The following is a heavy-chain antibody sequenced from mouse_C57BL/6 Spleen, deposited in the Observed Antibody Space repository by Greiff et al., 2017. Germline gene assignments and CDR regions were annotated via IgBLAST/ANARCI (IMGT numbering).Heavy chain of an antibody. Sequence: QVQLQQSGPELVKPGASVKISCKASGYAFSSSWMNWVKKRPGKGLEWIGRIYPGDGDTNYNGKFKGKATLTADKSSSTAYMQLSSLTSEDSAVYFCARFPTGTDYAMDYWGQGTSVTVSS. V-gene: IGHV1-82*01. CDR3: ARFPTGTDYAMDY. CDR2: IYPGDGDT. D-gene: IGHD4-1*02. J-gene: IGHJ4*01. CDR1: GYAFSSSW.